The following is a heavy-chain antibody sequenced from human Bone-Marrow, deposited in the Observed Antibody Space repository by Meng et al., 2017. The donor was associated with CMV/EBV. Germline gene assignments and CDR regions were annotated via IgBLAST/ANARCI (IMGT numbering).Heavy chain of an antibody. Sequence: SEPLSLTCTVSGASISSGSYYWAWIRQPPGKGLEWIGSIFYSGSTWYNPSLKSRVIISADTSMNQFSLKLSSVTAADTAVYYCARRIQLWLRAYYYYGMDVWGQGTTVTVSS. CDR3: ARRIQLWLRAYYYYGMDV. D-gene: IGHD5-18*01. J-gene: IGHJ6*02. CDR1: GASISSGSYY. V-gene: IGHV4-39*07. CDR2: IFYSGST.